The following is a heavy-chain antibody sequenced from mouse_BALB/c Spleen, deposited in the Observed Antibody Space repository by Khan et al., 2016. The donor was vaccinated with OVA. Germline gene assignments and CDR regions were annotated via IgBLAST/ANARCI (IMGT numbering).Heavy chain of an antibody. V-gene: IGHV1-7*01. CDR2: INPTSGYT. J-gene: IGHJ2*01. CDR1: GYTFTTYW. Sequence: QVRLQQSGAELAKPGASVKMSYKASGYTFTTYWMHWVKQRPGQGLEWIGYINPTSGYTDYNEKFKDRTTLSADRSSSTAYMQLSSLTSEDSAVYYCTRDRIDYWGQGTTLTVSS. CDR3: TRDRIDY.